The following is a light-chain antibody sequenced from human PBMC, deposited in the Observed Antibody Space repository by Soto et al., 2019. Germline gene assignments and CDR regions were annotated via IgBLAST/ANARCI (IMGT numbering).Light chain of an antibody. CDR1: NIGSKS. J-gene: IGLJ3*02. Sequence: SYELTQPLSVSVALGQTARITCGGSNIGSKSVHWYQKRPGQAPVVVMYRVYHRPSEIPERFSGSNSGNTATLTISSAQGGDEAEYYCQVWDSNTAVLFGGGTELTVL. CDR2: RVY. V-gene: IGLV3-9*01. CDR3: QVWDSNTAVL.